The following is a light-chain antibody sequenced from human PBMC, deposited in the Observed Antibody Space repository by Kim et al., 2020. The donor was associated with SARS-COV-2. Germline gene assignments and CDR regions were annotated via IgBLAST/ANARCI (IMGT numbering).Light chain of an antibody. CDR3: QHYGDSPLYT. Sequence: SPGERHTLSRGASQSVNSEYLAWYQQKPGQAPRVLIYGASRRSTGIPDRFSGSGSGTDFTLSISRLEPEDFAVYYCQHYGDSPLYTFGQGTKLEI. CDR2: GAS. J-gene: IGKJ2*01. V-gene: IGKV3-20*01. CDR1: QSVNSEY.